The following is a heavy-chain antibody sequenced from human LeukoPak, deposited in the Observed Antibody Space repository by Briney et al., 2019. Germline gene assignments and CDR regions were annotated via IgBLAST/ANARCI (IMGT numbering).Heavy chain of an antibody. CDR2: ISYDGSNK. CDR1: GFTFSSYA. J-gene: IGHJ3*02. Sequence: GGSLRLSCAASGFTFSSYAMHWVRQAPGKGLEWVAAISYDGSNKYYADSVKGRFTISRDNSKNTLYLQMNSLRAEDTAVYYCARDLLSYDSSGSDAFDIWGQGTMVTVSS. V-gene: IGHV3-30-3*01. D-gene: IGHD3-22*01. CDR3: ARDLLSYDSSGSDAFDI.